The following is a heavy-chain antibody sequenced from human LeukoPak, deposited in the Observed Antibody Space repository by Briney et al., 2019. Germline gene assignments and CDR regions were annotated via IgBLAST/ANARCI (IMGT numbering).Heavy chain of an antibody. J-gene: IGHJ5*02. D-gene: IGHD3-10*01. CDR3: ARWGEYGSGSYYNQVPNWFDP. CDR2: IYYSGST. Sequence: PSETLSLTCTVSGGSTSSYYWSWIRQPPGKGLEWIGYIYYSGSTNYNPSLKSRVTISVDTSKNQFSLKLSSVTAADTAVYYCARWGEYGSGSYYNQVPNWFDPWGQGTLVTVSS. V-gene: IGHV4-59*01. CDR1: GGSTSSYY.